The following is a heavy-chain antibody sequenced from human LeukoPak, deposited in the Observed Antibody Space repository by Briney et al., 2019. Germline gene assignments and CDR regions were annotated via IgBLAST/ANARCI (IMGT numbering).Heavy chain of an antibody. CDR3: AKQVESCGTGACYFST. D-gene: IGHD2/OR15-2a*01. V-gene: IGHV3-23*01. Sequence: QSGGSLRLSCAASGFTFSSSAMSWVRQVPGKGLEWVSGISASGGSTSYADSVRGRFTISRDNSRNTLFLQMSDLRAEDTAIYYCAKQVESCGTGACYFSTWGQGTLVTVSS. J-gene: IGHJ5*02. CDR2: ISASGGST. CDR1: GFTFSSSA.